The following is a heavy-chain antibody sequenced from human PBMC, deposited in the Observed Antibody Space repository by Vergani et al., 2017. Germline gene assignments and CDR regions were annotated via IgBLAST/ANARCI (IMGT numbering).Heavy chain of an antibody. J-gene: IGHJ4*02. V-gene: IGHV1-69*04. D-gene: IGHD3-22*01. CDR1: GGTFSSYA. Sequence: QVQLVQSGAEVKKPGSSVKVSCKASGGTFSSYAISWVRQAPGQGLEWMGRIIPILGIANYAQKFQGRVTITADKSTSTAYMELSSLRSEDTAVYYCARNNPTNDYDSRGYFDYWGQGTLVTVSS. CDR3: ARNNPTNDYDSRGYFDY. CDR2: IIPILGIA.